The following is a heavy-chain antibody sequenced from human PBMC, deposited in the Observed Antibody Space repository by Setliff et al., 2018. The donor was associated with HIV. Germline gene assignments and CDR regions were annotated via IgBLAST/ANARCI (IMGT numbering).Heavy chain of an antibody. V-gene: IGHV1-69*13. D-gene: IGHD5-12*01. J-gene: IGHJ6*03. Sequence: ASVKVSCKTSGYTFSAYYMHWVVQAPGQGLEWMGQIIPIFGTPRYAQKFQGRVTITADESTSTVYMELSSLRSEDTAVYYCATNPEMATISYYYYYMDVWGKGTTVTVSS. CDR2: IIPIFGTP. CDR3: ATNPEMATISYYYYYMDV. CDR1: GYTFSAYY.